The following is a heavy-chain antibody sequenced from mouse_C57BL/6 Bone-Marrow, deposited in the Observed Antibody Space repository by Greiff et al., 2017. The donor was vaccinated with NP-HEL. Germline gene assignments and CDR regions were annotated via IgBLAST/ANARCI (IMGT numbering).Heavy chain of an antibody. J-gene: IGHJ4*01. Sequence: VQLQQSRAELVRPGASVKLSCTASGFNIKDDYMHWVKQRPEQGLEWIGWIDPENGDTEYASKFQGKATITADTSSNTAYLQLSSLTSEDTAVYYCTIQLRLRNYAMDYWGQGTSVTVSS. CDR1: GFNIKDDY. V-gene: IGHV14-4*01. CDR3: TIQLRLRNYAMDY. D-gene: IGHD3-2*02. CDR2: IDPENGDT.